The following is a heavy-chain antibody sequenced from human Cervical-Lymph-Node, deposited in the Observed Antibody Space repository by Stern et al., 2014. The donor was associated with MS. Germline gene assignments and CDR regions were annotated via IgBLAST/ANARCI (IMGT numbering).Heavy chain of an antibody. J-gene: IGHJ4*02. CDR3: ARGDSEAPIYYFDY. V-gene: IGHV1-69*01. Sequence: VQLVESGAEVKMPGSSVKVSCKTSGGTFNNYAISWVRQAPGQVLEWMGGITPIFDATNYAQKLQGRITITADESTRTAYMELSSLRSDDTAMYYCARGDSEAPIYYFDYWGQGTLVTVSS. CDR1: GGTFNNYA. CDR2: ITPIFDAT. D-gene: IGHD2-21*01.